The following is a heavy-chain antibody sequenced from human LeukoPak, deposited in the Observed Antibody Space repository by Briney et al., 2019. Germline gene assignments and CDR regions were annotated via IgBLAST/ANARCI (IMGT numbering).Heavy chain of an antibody. Sequence: GGSLRLSCAASGFTFSSYWMSWVRQAPGKGLEWVVNIKQDGSEKYYVDSVKGRFTISRDNAKNSLYLQMNSLRAEDTAVYYCARGGILWFGEFPFDYWGQGTLVTVSS. CDR3: ARGGILWFGEFPFDY. CDR1: GFTFSSYW. CDR2: IKQDGSEK. V-gene: IGHV3-7*03. D-gene: IGHD3-10*01. J-gene: IGHJ4*02.